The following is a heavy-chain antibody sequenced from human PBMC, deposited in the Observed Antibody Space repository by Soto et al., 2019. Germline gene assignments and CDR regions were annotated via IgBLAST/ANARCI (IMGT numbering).Heavy chain of an antibody. Sequence: QVQLVQSGAEVKKPGASVKVSCKASGYTFTSYGISWVRQAPGQGLEWMGWISAYNGNTNYAQKLQGRVTMTTDTSTSTAYVVLRSLRSDDTAVYYFARAGGYCSSSSCSNFDFWGQGTLVTGSS. CDR2: ISAYNGNT. J-gene: IGHJ4*02. V-gene: IGHV1-18*01. D-gene: IGHD2-2*01. CDR1: GYTFTSYG. CDR3: ARAGGYCSSSSCSNFDF.